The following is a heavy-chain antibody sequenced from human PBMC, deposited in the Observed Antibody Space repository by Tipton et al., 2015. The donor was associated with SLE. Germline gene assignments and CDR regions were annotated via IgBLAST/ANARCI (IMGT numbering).Heavy chain of an antibody. CDR3: ARGPYSIVGAINDAFDI. D-gene: IGHD1-26*01. V-gene: IGHV3-11*04. CDR1: GFTFSSYY. Sequence: SLRLSCTASGFTFSSYYMSWIRQAPGKGLEWFSYISSSDNSIYYADSVKGRFTISRNNTKNSLYLEMNDLRAEDTAVYYCARGPYSIVGAINDAFDIWGQGTMVTVSS. CDR2: ISSSDNSI. J-gene: IGHJ3*02.